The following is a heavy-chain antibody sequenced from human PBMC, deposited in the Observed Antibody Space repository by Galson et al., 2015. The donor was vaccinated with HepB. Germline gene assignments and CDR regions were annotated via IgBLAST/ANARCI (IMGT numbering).Heavy chain of an antibody. CDR1: GYSFTSYW. D-gene: IGHD3-22*01. J-gene: IGHJ3*02. CDR2: IDPSDSYT. Sequence: QSGAEVKKPGESLRVSCKGSGYSFTSYWISWVRQMPGKGLEWMGRIDPSDSYTNYSPSFQGHVTISADKSISTAYLQWSSLKASDTAMYYCARLGDSSGYSNAFDIWGQGTMVTVSS. CDR3: ARLGDSSGYSNAFDI. V-gene: IGHV5-10-1*01.